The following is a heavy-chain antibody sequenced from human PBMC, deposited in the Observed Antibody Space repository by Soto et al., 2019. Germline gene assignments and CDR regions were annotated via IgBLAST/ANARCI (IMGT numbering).Heavy chain of an antibody. Sequence: GGSLRLSCAASGFTFSSYAMSWVRQAPGKGLEWVSAISGSGGSTYYADSVKGRFTISRDNSKNTLYLQMNSLRAEDTAVYYCAKGGYCSGGSCQIYNWFDPWGQGTLVTVSS. J-gene: IGHJ5*02. V-gene: IGHV3-23*01. CDR1: GFTFSSYA. CDR2: ISGSGGST. CDR3: AKGGYCSGGSCQIYNWFDP. D-gene: IGHD2-15*01.